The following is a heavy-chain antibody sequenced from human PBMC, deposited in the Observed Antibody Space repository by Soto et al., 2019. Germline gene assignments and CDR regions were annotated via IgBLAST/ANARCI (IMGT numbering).Heavy chain of an antibody. CDR3: ARHPRGYSYGYYYYYGMDV. V-gene: IGHV5-51*01. D-gene: IGHD5-18*01. J-gene: IGHJ6*02. CDR2: IYPGDSDT. CDR1: GYSFTSYW. Sequence: GESLKISCKGSGYSFTSYWIGWVRQMPGKGLEWMGIIYPGDSDTRYSPSFQGQVTISADKSISTAYLQWSSLKASDTAMNYCARHPRGYSYGYYYYYGMDVWGQGTTVTVSS.